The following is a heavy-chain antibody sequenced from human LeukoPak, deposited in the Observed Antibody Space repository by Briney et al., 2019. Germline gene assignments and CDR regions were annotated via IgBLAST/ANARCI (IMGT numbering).Heavy chain of an antibody. V-gene: IGHV5-51*01. Sequence: GESLKISCKASGYSFTTYWIGWVRQMSGKGLEWMGIIHPGDSDTRYSPSFQGQVTISADKSSSTAYLQWSSLKASDTAIYYCARTVYSSGWYGAFDIWGQGTMVTVSS. CDR2: IHPGDSDT. CDR1: GYSFTTYW. J-gene: IGHJ3*02. D-gene: IGHD6-19*01. CDR3: ARTVYSSGWYGAFDI.